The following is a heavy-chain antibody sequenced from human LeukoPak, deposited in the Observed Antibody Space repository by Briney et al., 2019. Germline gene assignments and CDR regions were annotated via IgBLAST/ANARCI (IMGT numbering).Heavy chain of an antibody. D-gene: IGHD1-26*01. Sequence: PGGSLRLSCEASGFTFGTFWMSWVRQAPGKGLEWVANIKQGGSEKNYVDSVKGRFTIARDDAKNSLYLQMNSLKTEDTAVYFCNTFIVGATLGHSGMPWGQGTLVTVSS. V-gene: IGHV3-7*03. CDR2: IKQGGSEK. CDR3: NTFIVGATLGHSGMP. CDR1: GFTFGTFW. J-gene: IGHJ5*02.